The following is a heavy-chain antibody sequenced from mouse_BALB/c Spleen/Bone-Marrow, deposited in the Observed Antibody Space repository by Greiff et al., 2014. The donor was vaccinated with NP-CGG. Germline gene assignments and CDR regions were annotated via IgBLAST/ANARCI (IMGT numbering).Heavy chain of an antibody. CDR1: GYTFTSYW. V-gene: IGHV1-5*01. J-gene: IGHJ2*01. D-gene: IGHD1-1*01. CDR2: IYPGNSDT. CDR3: TRLNYYGSSYDY. Sequence: VQLQQSGTVLARPGASVKMSCKASGYTFTSYWMHWVKQRPGQGLEWIGAIYPGNSDTSYNQKFKGKAKLTAVTSTSTAYMELSLLTNDSSALYYCTRLNYYGSSYDYWGQGTPLTFSS.